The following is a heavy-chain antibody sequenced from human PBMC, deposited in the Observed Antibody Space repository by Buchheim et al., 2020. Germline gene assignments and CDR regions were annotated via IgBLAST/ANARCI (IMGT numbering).Heavy chain of an antibody. CDR3: AREDIAAQYYFDY. CDR1: GGPISSGDYY. CDR2: IFYSGTT. D-gene: IGHD6-13*01. Sequence: QVQLQESGPGLVKPSQTLSLTRTVSGGPISSGDYYWSWIRQPPGKGLEWNGYIFYSGTTYYHPSLKSRLTISVDTSKNQFPLKLSSVTAADTAVYYCAREDIAAQYYFDYWGQGTL. J-gene: IGHJ4*02. V-gene: IGHV4-30-4*01.